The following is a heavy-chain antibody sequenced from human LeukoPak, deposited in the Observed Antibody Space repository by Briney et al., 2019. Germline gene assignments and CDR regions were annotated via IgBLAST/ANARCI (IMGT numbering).Heavy chain of an antibody. CDR3: AKVQYGPFNWFDP. CDR2: IYYSGSN. J-gene: IGHJ5*02. D-gene: IGHD4-17*01. CDR1: GGSISSYY. Sequence: PSETLSLTCTVSGGSISSYYWNWIRQPPGKGLEWIGYIYYSGSNNYTTSLKSRVTISVDTSKNQFSLQLSSVTAADTAVYYCAKVQYGPFNWFDPWGQGTLVTVSS. V-gene: IGHV4-59*12.